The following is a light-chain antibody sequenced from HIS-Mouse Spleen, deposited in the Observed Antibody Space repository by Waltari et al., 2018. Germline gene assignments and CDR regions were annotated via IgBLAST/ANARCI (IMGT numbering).Light chain of an antibody. J-gene: IGLJ2*01. Sequence: QSALTPPASVSGSPGQSITISCTGTSSDVGGYTYVSWYQQHPGKAPKLMIYDVSNRPSGVSNRFSGSKSGNTASLTISGLQAEDEADYYCSSYTSSSTLVVFGGGTKLTVL. V-gene: IGLV2-14*03. CDR1: SSDVGGYTY. CDR2: DVS. CDR3: SSYTSSSTLVV.